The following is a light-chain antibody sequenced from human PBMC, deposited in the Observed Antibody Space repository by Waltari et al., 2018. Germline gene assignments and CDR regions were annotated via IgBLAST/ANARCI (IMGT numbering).Light chain of an antibody. V-gene: IGLV4-69*01. CDR3: ETGGHGTWV. J-gene: IGLJ3*02. CDR2: VNSDGSH. CDR1: SGNSSNI. Sequence: QLVLTQSPSASASPGASVKLTCTLSSGNSSNIIAWLPQQPGKGPRFLMKVNSDGSHTQGDEIPDRFSGSSSGAERYLTISNVQSEDEAEYFCETGGHGTWVFGGGTKLNVL.